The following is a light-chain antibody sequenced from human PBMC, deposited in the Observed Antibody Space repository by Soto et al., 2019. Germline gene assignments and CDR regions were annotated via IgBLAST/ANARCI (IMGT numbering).Light chain of an antibody. CDR2: GSS. V-gene: IGKV3-20*01. CDR3: QQYDSSRT. CDR1: QSVSSTF. Sequence: EIVLTQSPGTLSLSPGERATLSCRASQSVSSTFLAWYQQKPGQAPRVLIYGSSARAAGIPDRFSGSGSGSDFTLTISRLEPEDCAVYYCQQYDSSRTFGQGTKGEMK. J-gene: IGKJ1*01.